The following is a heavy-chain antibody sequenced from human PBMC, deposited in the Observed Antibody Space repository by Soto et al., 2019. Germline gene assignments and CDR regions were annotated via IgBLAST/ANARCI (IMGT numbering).Heavy chain of an antibody. Sequence: SETLSLTCAVYGGSFSAYYWSWVRQPPGKGLEWIGEINHSGSTNYNPSLMSRVTISIDTSKNQFSLRLRSVTAADTAVYFCARGQDVVVPAPPGGYWGQGTLVTVSS. J-gene: IGHJ4*02. D-gene: IGHD2-2*01. CDR1: GGSFSAYY. CDR3: ARGQDVVVPAPPGGY. V-gene: IGHV4-34*01. CDR2: INHSGST.